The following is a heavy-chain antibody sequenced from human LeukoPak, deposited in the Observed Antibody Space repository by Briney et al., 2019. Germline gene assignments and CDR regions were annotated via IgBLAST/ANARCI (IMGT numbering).Heavy chain of an antibody. CDR2: IYPGDSDT. V-gene: IGHV5-51*01. Sequence: GESLKISCKGSGYSFANYWIAWVRQMPGKGLEWMGIIYPGDSDTRYSPSFQGQVTISADKSISTAYLQWSSLKASDTAMYYCALTLSGWYNWFDPWGQGTLVTVSS. CDR1: GYSFANYW. CDR3: ALTLSGWYNWFDP. J-gene: IGHJ5*02. D-gene: IGHD3-22*01.